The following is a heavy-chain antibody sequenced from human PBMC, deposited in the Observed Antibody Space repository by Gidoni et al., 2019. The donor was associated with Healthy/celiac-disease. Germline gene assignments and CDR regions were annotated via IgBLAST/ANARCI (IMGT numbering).Heavy chain of an antibody. V-gene: IGHV3-11*06. D-gene: IGHD6-19*01. CDR2: LSSSSSYT. CDR1: GFTFSDYY. CDR3: ARESSGWFHDY. Sequence: QVQLVESGEGLVKPGGSLRLACAASGFTFSDYYMSWIREAPGKGLDWVSSLSSSSSYTNYADSVKCRFTISRDNAKNSLYLQMNSLRAADTAVYYCARESSGWFHDYWGQGTLVTVSS. J-gene: IGHJ4*02.